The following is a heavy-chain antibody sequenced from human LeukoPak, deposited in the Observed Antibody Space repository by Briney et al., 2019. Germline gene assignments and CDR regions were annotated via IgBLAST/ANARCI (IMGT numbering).Heavy chain of an antibody. CDR3: TTGRGSSSWYYY. V-gene: IGHV3-15*01. Sequence: PGGSLRLSCAASGFTFSNAWMSWVRQAPGKGLEWVGRIKSKTDGGTTDYAAPVKGRFTISRDDSKNTLYLQMNSLKTEDTAVYYCTTGRGSSSWYYYWGQGTLVTVSS. CDR1: GFTFSNAW. D-gene: IGHD6-13*01. J-gene: IGHJ4*02. CDR2: IKSKTDGGTT.